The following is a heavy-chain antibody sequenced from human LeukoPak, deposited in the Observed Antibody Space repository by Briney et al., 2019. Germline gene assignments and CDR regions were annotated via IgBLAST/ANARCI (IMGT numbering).Heavy chain of an antibody. CDR2: IYHSGST. Sequence: GSLRLSCAASGFTFSSYEMNWVRQAPGKGLEWIGEIYHSGSTNYNPSLKSRVTISVDKSKNQFSLKLSSVTAADTAVYYCARDGCSGGSCIDYWGQGTLVTVSS. J-gene: IGHJ4*02. D-gene: IGHD2-15*01. CDR3: ARDGCSGGSCIDY. CDR1: GFTFSSYEM. V-gene: IGHV4-4*02.